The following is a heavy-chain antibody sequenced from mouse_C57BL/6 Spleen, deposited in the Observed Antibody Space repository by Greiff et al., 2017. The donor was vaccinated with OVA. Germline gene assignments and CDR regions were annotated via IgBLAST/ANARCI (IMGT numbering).Heavy chain of an antibody. CDR1: GYTFTSYW. V-gene: IGHV1-7*01. CDR2: INPSSGYT. D-gene: IGHD1-1*01. J-gene: IGHJ2*01. Sequence: VQRVESGAELAKPGASVKLSCKASGYTFTSYWMHWVKQRPGQGLEWIGYINPSSGYTKYNQKFKDKATLTADKSSSTAYMQLSSLTYEDSAVYYCARGVFDYGSSYLYYFDYWGQGTTLTVSS. CDR3: ARGVFDYGSSYLYYFDY.